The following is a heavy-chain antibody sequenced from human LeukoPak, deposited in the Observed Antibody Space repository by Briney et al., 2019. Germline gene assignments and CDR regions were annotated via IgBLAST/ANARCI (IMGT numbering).Heavy chain of an antibody. V-gene: IGHV1-69*04. CDR2: IIPILGIA. D-gene: IGHD5-18*01. J-gene: IGHJ4*02. Sequence: ASVKVSCKASGGTFSSYAISWVRQAPGQGLEWMGRIIPILGIANYAQKFQGRVTITADKSTSTAYMELSSLRSEDTAVYYCAREVDTAMGTFDYWAREPWSPSPQ. CDR1: GGTFSSYA. CDR3: AREVDTAMGTFDY.